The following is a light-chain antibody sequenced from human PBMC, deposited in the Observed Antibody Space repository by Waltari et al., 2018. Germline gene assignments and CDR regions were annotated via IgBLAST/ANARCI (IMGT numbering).Light chain of an antibody. CDR3: CSYAGTRSLVV. CDR2: EVT. CDR1: SSAIGYSDL. Sequence: QSALTQPASVSGSRGQSITASCTGPSSAIGYSDLVPWYQQHPGRAPKPIIYEVTKRPSGVSSRFSGSKSGNTASLTISGLHTEDEADYYCCSYAGTRSLVVFGGGTRLTVL. J-gene: IGLJ2*01. V-gene: IGLV2-23*02.